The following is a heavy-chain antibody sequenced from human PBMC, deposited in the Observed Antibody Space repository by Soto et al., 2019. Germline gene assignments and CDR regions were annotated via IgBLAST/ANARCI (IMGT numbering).Heavy chain of an antibody. CDR3: AHTIVVVPTAHDAFDV. D-gene: IGHD2-2*01. Sequence: QITLKESGPTLVKPTQTLTLTCTFSGFSLSSIGVGVGWIRQPPGKALEWLGILYWDDDKHYSPSLKSRISIAKYTSKDQVVLTLTTMDPVDTATYYCAHTIVVVPTAHDAFDVWGQGTMVTVSS. V-gene: IGHV2-5*02. CDR2: LYWDDDK. J-gene: IGHJ3*01. CDR1: GFSLSSIGVG.